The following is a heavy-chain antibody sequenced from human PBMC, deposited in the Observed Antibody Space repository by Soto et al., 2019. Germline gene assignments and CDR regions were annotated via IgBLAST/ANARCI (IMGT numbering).Heavy chain of an antibody. V-gene: IGHV4-59*08. CDR1: GVSISSYY. D-gene: IGHD6-19*01. J-gene: IGHJ3*01. CDR2: IYYSGST. CDR3: ASFGIAVARFT. Sequence: SETLSLTCTVSGVSISSYYWILIRQPPGKGLEWIGYIYYSGSTNYNPSLKSRVTISVDTSKNQFSLKLSSVTAADTAVYYCASFGIAVARFTWGQWTMVTVSS.